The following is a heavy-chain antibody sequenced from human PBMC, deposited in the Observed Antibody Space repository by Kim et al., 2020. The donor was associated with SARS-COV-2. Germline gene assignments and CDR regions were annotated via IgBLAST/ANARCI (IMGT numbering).Heavy chain of an antibody. Sequence: RYSSSFTGQVTITSDKSISTAYLQWSSLKASDTAMYYCARTPIAAAGTGDYWGQGTLVTVSS. D-gene: IGHD6-13*01. V-gene: IGHV5-51*01. J-gene: IGHJ4*02. CDR3: ARTPIAAAGTGDY.